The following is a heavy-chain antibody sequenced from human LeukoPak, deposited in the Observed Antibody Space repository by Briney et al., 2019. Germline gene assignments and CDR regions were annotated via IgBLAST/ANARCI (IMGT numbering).Heavy chain of an antibody. V-gene: IGHV3-23*01. CDR3: ARDNRDWAFDY. CDR1: GFTFSSYG. D-gene: IGHD2-21*02. J-gene: IGHJ4*02. Sequence: GGSLRLSCAASGFTFSSYGMSWVRQAPGKGLEWVSAISGSGNTTYYADSVKGRFTISRDNSKNTLYLQMNSLRSEDTAVYFCARDNRDWAFDYWGQGTLVTVSS. CDR2: ISGSGNTT.